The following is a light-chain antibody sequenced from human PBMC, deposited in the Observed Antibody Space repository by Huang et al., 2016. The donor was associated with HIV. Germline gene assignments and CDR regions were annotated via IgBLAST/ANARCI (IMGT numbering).Light chain of an antibody. CDR2: RAS. J-gene: IGKJ1*01. CDR1: ESVSTN. CDR3: QQYDHWPPT. V-gene: IGKV3-15*01. Sequence: ETVMTQSPATLSVSPGERASLSCRANESVSTNVAWYQQKSGQPPRLLVSRASTRAAGGPARFSGSGSGTDFTLTITSLQSEDCAVYSCQQYDHWPPTFGQGTKLEIK.